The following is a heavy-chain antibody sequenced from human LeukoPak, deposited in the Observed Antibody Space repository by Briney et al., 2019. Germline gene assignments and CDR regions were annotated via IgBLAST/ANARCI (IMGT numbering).Heavy chain of an antibody. CDR3: ARDPIDASNWFDP. D-gene: IGHD2-2*01. CDR1: GGTFSSYA. Sequence: SVKVSCKASGGTFSSYAISWVRQAPGQGLEWMGGIIPIFGTANYAQKFQGRVTITADKSTSTAYMELSSLRSEDTAVYYCARDPIDASNWFDPWGQGTLVTVSS. J-gene: IGHJ5*02. V-gene: IGHV1-69*06. CDR2: IIPIFGTA.